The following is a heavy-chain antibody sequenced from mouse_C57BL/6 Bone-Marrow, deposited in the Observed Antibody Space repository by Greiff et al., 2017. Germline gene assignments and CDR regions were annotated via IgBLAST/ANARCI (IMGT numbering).Heavy chain of an antibody. CDR3: ARKGSNYAYFDY. CDR1: GYTFTSYW. D-gene: IGHD2-5*01. CDR2: INPSNGGT. Sequence: VQLQQPGTELVKPGASVKLSCKASGYTFTSYWMHWVKQRPGQGLEWIGNINPSNGGTNYNEKFKSKATRTVDKSSSTAYMQLSSLTSEDSAVYYCARKGSNYAYFDYWGQGTTLTVSS. V-gene: IGHV1-53*01. J-gene: IGHJ2*01.